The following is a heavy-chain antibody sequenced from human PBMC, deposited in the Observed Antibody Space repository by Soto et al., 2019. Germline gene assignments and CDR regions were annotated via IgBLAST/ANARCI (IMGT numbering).Heavy chain of an antibody. V-gene: IGHV1-69*13. Sequence: SVKVCCKASGGTFSSYAISWVRQAPGQGLEWMGGIIPIFGTANYAQRFQGRVTITADESTSTAYMELSSLRSEDTAVYYCARGVYDMLTGWTYYYYGMDVWGQGTTVTVSS. CDR2: IIPIFGTA. D-gene: IGHD3-9*01. J-gene: IGHJ6*02. CDR1: GGTFSSYA. CDR3: ARGVYDMLTGWTYYYYGMDV.